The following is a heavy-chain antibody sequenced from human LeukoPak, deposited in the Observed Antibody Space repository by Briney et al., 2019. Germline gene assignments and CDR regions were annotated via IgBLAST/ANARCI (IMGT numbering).Heavy chain of an antibody. CDR3: ARLFSSSWYRGAFDL. Sequence: SETLSLTCTVSGGSISSSSYYWGWIRQPPGKGGEWIGSIYYSGNTYYNPSLKRRVTISVDTSKNQFSLKLSSVTAADTAVYYCARLFSSSWYRGAFDLWGQGTMVTVSS. CDR2: IYYSGNT. V-gene: IGHV4-39*01. CDR1: GGSISSSSYY. D-gene: IGHD6-13*01. J-gene: IGHJ3*01.